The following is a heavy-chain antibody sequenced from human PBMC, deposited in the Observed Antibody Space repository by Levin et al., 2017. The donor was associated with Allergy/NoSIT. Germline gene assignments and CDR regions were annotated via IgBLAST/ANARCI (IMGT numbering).Heavy chain of an antibody. D-gene: IGHD2-15*01. CDR1: GFSFNNYA. J-gene: IGHJ4*02. CDR3: AQGWQVPDF. V-gene: IGHV3-23*01. Sequence: ASVKVSCTASGFSFNNYAMTWVRQAPGQGLEWVSSISQSGDRTYYVDSAKGRFTISRDNSKNTLYLQINSLRAEDTAVYYCAQGWQVPDFRGQGTPVTVSS. CDR2: ISQSGDRT.